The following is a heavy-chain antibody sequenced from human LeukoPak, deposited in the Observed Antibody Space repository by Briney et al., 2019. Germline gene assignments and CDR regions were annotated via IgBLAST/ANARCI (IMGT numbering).Heavy chain of an antibody. J-gene: IGHJ5*02. CDR3: AKYCISADCYANWFGP. D-gene: IGHD2-2*01. Sequence: GGSLRLSCAGSGVTLSSAWMTWIREAPGKGLEWGGLSKSKTDGGTTDYAAPVKGRFTISRDHSKNTLYLQMNSLKTEDTAVYYCAKYCISADCYANWFGPWGQGTLVTVPS. CDR1: GVTLSSAW. CDR2: SKSKTDGGTT. V-gene: IGHV3-15*01.